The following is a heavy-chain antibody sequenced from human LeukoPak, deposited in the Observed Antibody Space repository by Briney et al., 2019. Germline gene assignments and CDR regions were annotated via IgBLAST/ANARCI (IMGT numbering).Heavy chain of an antibody. CDR2: IYYSGST. D-gene: IGHD2-21*02. V-gene: IGHV4-61*01. Sequence: PSETLSLTCTVSGGSVSSGSYYWSWIRQPPGKGLEWIGYIYYSGSTNYNPSLKSRVTISVDTSKNQFSLKLNSVTAADTAVYYCARTTFCGGDCSMWYFDYWGQGTLVTVSS. J-gene: IGHJ4*02. CDR3: ARTTFCGGDCSMWYFDY. CDR1: GGSVSSGSYY.